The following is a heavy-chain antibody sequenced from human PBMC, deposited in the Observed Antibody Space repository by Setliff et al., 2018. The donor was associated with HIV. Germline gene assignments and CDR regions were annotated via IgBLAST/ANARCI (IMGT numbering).Heavy chain of an antibody. CDR1: GFTFNNTW. Sequence: PGGSLRLSCTAYGFTFNNTWMSWVRQAPGKGLEWVGRIKSKTDGGTADYAAPVKGRFTISRDDSKNTLYLQMNSLKTEDTAVYYCSTTASSGYHYVVYWGQGTLVTVS. CDR3: STTASSGYHYVVY. V-gene: IGHV3-15*01. CDR2: IKSKTDGGTA. J-gene: IGHJ4*02. D-gene: IGHD3-22*01.